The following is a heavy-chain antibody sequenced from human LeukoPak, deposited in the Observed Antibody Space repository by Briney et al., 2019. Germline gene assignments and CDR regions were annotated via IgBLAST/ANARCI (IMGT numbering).Heavy chain of an antibody. J-gene: IGHJ4*02. CDR3: ASGGGATGYFDY. CDR2: IYYSGST. V-gene: IGHV4-39*07. D-gene: IGHD1-26*01. Sequence: SETLSLTCTVSGGSISSSSYYWGWIRQPPGKGLEWIGIIYYSGSTNYNPSLKSRVTISVDTSKNQFSLKLSSVTAADTAVYYCASGGGATGYFDYWGQGTLVTVSS. CDR1: GGSISSSSYY.